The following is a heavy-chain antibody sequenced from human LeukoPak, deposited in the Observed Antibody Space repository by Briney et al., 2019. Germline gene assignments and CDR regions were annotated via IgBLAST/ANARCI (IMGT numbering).Heavy chain of an antibody. CDR1: GGSISSSSYY. CDR3: ARTSYRSPPTVFDY. D-gene: IGHD6-19*01. Sequence: PSETLSLTCTVSGGSISSSSYYWGWIRQPPGKGLEWIGSIYYRGSTYYNPSLKSRVTISVDTSKNQFSLKLSSVAAADTAVYYCARTSYRSPPTVFDYWGQGTLVTVSS. V-gene: IGHV4-39*01. J-gene: IGHJ4*02. CDR2: IYYRGST.